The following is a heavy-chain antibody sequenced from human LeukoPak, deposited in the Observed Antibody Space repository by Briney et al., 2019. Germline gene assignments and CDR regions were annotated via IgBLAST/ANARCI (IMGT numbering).Heavy chain of an antibody. CDR2: ISGDGDKT. V-gene: IGHV3-43*02. D-gene: IGHD2-8*02. CDR1: GFTFDNYP. Sequence: GVSLRLSCAASGFTFDNYPLHWVRQAPGMGLEWVSVISGDGDKTYYADSVRGRFTISRDNTKNSLFLQMDSLTTEDTAFYYCVKDIDTVGTNAFDIWGQGTMVTVSS. CDR3: VKDIDTVGTNAFDI. J-gene: IGHJ3*02.